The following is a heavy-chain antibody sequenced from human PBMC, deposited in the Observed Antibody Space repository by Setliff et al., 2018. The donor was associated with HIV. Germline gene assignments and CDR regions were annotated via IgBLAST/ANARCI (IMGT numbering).Heavy chain of an antibody. J-gene: IGHJ4*02. CDR1: GGSISSSSSY. V-gene: IGHV4-39*01. CDR2: IYYSGST. CDR3: ARGSSNTWYYYFDS. Sequence: SETLSLTCTVSGGSISSSSSYWGWIRQSPGKGLEWIGSIYYSGSTYYNPSLKSRVTISVDTSKDQFSLRLSSVTAADTAVYYCARGSSNTWYYYFDSWGQGALVTVSS. D-gene: IGHD6-13*01.